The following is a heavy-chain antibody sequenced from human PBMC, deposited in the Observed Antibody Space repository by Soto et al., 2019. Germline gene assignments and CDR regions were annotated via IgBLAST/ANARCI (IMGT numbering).Heavy chain of an antibody. CDR3: ARGVLYDSSGYYYFY. CDR1: GGTFSTYA. D-gene: IGHD3-22*01. Sequence: QVQLVQSGAEVKKPGSSVKVSCKASGGTFSTYAFDWVRQAPGQGLEWMGGIIPLFGTAKYAQNFQGRITITADESTNTAYMELRSLRSQDTAVYYCARGVLYDSSGYYYFYWGQGTLVTVSS. V-gene: IGHV1-69*01. J-gene: IGHJ4*02. CDR2: IIPLFGTA.